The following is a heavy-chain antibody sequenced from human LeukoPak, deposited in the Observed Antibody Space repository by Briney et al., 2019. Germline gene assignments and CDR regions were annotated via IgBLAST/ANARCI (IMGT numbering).Heavy chain of an antibody. CDR3: ARATGFDY. CDR1: GYTFTYYY. D-gene: IGHD1-1*01. CDR2: INPKSGGT. V-gene: IGHV1-2*02. J-gene: IGHJ4*02. Sequence: ASVTVSCKASGYTFTYYYMHWVRQAPGQGLEWMGWINPKSGGTNYAQKFQGRVSMTRDTSISTAYMELSRLTSDDTAVYHCARATGFDYWGQGTLVTVSS.